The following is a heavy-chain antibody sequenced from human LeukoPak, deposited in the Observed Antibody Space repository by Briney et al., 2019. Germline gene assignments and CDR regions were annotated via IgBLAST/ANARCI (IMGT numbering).Heavy chain of an antibody. CDR2: INPNSGGT. CDR3: ARGYGSGSYYRNWYFDL. CDR1: GYTFTGYY. J-gene: IGHJ2*01. Sequence: ASVKVSCKASGYTFTGYYMHWVRQAPGQGLEWMGWINPNSGGTNYAQKFQGRVTITADESTSTAYMELSSLRSEDTAVYYCARGYGSGSYYRNWYFDLWGRGTLVTVSS. D-gene: IGHD3-10*01. V-gene: IGHV1-2*02.